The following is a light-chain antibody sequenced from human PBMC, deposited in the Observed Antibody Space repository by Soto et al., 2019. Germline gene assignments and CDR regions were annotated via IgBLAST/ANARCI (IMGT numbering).Light chain of an antibody. CDR1: QSISSNK. CDR3: QQYSSSPPIT. CDR2: DAS. J-gene: IGKJ5*01. V-gene: IGKV3-20*01. Sequence: EIVLTQSPGSLSLSPGERATLSCRASQSISSNKVAWYQQKPGQAPRLLIYDASSRATGIPDRLSGSGSGTDFTLTINKLESEDFAVYYCQQYSSSPPITFGQGTRLEIK.